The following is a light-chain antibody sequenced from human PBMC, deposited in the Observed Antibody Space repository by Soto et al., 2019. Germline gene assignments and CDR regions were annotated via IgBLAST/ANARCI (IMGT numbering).Light chain of an antibody. Sequence: DVQLTQSPSFLSASLGDTVTVTCRASQSVSGWLAWYQQKPGEAPKLLIYDASALPRGVPSRFSGSGSGTKFTLTIASLQPDDFATYYCQQYETFSGTFGPGTKVDIK. V-gene: IGKV1-5*01. CDR3: QQYETFSGT. CDR1: QSVSGW. CDR2: DAS. J-gene: IGKJ1*01.